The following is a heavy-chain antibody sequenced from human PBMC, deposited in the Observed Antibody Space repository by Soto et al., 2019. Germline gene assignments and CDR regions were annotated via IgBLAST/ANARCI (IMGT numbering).Heavy chain of an antibody. J-gene: IGHJ6*02. CDR2: ISGSGGST. CDR3: AKDFGYYDSSGDYYYYYGMDV. Sequence: GGSLRLSCAASGFTFSSYAMSWVRQAPGKGLEWVSAISGSGGSTYYADSVKGRFTISRDNSKNTLYLQMNSLRAEDTAVYYCAKDFGYYDSSGDYYYYYGMDVWGQGTTVTVS. V-gene: IGHV3-23*01. D-gene: IGHD3-22*01. CDR1: GFTFSSYA.